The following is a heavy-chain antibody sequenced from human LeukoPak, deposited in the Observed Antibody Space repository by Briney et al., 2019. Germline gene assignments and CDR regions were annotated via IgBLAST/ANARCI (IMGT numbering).Heavy chain of an antibody. Sequence: PGGSLRLSCAASGFTFSDHYMDWVRQAPGKGLKWVARSWDKANSYTTEYAASVKGRFTISRDDSKNSLYLEVNSLETEDTAVYYCARRGTGHYYPFDYWGQGTLVTVSS. D-gene: IGHD3-10*01. CDR2: SWDKANSYTT. CDR1: GFTFSDHY. CDR3: ARRGTGHYYPFDY. V-gene: IGHV3-72*01. J-gene: IGHJ4*02.